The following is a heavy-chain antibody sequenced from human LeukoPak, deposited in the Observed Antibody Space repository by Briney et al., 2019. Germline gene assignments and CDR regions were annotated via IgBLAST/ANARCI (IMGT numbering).Heavy chain of an antibody. CDR2: IIPIFGTA. J-gene: IGHJ6*03. D-gene: IGHD2-15*01. V-gene: IGHV1-69*13. CDR1: GGTFSSYA. Sequence: GASVKVSCKASGGTFSSYAISWVRQAPGQGLEWMGGIIPIFGTANYAQKFQGRVTITADESTSTAYMELSSLRSEDTAVYYCARGGGVDRYYYMDVWGKGTTVTVSS. CDR3: ARGGGVDRYYYMDV.